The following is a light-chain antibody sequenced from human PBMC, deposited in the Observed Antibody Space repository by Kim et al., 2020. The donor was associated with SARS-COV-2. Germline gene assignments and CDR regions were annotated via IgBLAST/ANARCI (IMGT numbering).Light chain of an antibody. J-gene: IGKJ2*01. CDR3: MQALQTVYT. CDR1: QSLLHSNGYNY. CDR2: LGS. V-gene: IGKV2-28*01. Sequence: DIVMTQSPLSLPVTPGEPASISCRSSQSLLHSNGYNYLDWYLQKPGQSPQLLIYLGSNRASGVPDRFSGSGSGTDFTLKISRVEAEEVGVYYCMQALQTVYTFGQGTKLEI.